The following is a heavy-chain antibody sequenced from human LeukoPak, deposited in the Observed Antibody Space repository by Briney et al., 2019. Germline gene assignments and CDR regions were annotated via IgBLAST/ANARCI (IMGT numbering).Heavy chain of an antibody. CDR1: GFTFSTYS. CDR3: ARDLPPGSSGWYLGY. V-gene: IGHV3-48*02. CDR2: ISSSSNTI. D-gene: IGHD6-19*01. J-gene: IGHJ4*02. Sequence: AGGSERLSCAASGFTFSTYSTIWVRQAPGKGLEWVSYISSSSNTIYYADSVKGRFTISRDNAKNSLYLQMNSLRDEDTALYYCARDLPPGSSGWYLGYWGQGALVTVSS.